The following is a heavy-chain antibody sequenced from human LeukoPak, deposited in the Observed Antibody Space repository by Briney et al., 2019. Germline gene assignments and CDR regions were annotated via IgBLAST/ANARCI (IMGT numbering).Heavy chain of an antibody. CDR3: ARVVYDSSGYTLLPFDY. D-gene: IGHD3-22*01. J-gene: IGHJ4*02. CDR2: INPNSGGT. V-gene: IGHV1-2*02. CDR1: GYTFTGYY. Sequence: ASVKVSCKASGYTFTGYYMHWVRQAPGQGLEWMGWINPNSGGTNYAQKFQGRVTMTRDTSISTAYMELSRLRSDDTAVYYCARVVYDSSGYTLLPFDYWGQGTLVTVSS.